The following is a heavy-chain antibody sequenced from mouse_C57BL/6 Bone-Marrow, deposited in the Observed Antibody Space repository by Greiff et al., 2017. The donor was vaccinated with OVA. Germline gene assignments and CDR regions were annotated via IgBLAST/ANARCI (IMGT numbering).Heavy chain of an antibody. V-gene: IGHV1-69*01. CDR3: ARGGYFMDY. Sequence: QVQLQQPGAELVMPGASVKLSCKASGYTFTSYWMHWVKQRPGQGLEWIGEIDPSDSYTNYNQKFKGKSTLTVDKSSSTAYMQLSSLTSEDSAVYYGARGGYFMDYWGQGTSVTVSS. J-gene: IGHJ4*01. CDR1: GYTFTSYW. CDR2: IDPSDSYT.